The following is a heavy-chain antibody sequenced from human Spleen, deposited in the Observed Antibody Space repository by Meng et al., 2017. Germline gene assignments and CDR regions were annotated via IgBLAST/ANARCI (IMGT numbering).Heavy chain of an antibody. V-gene: IGHV3-66*01. CDR1: GFIVSSDY. CDR2: LYSGGGT. Sequence: GESLKISCAASGFIVSSDYMHWLRQAPGKGLEWVSVLYSGGGTYYADSGKGRFTISRDNSKNTLHLQMNSLRAEDTAVYYCARIWFGELFIDYWGQGTLVTVSS. J-gene: IGHJ4*02. CDR3: ARIWFGELFIDY. D-gene: IGHD3-10*01.